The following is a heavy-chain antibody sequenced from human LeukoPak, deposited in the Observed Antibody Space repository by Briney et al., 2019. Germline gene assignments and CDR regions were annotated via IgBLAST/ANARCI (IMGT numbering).Heavy chain of an antibody. CDR2: INTDGRTT. Sequence: GGSLRLSCAASGFPFNNYWMHWVRQAPGKGLVWVSSINTDGRTTRYAASVQGRFTISRDNAKNTLSPQMNSLRDDDTAVYYCARAGASGWYAAGWFDPWGQGTLVTVSS. D-gene: IGHD6-19*01. J-gene: IGHJ5*02. V-gene: IGHV3-74*01. CDR1: GFPFNNYW. CDR3: ARAGASGWYAAGWFDP.